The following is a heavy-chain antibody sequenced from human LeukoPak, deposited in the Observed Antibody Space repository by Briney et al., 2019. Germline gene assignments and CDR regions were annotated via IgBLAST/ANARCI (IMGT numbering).Heavy chain of an antibody. V-gene: IGHV4-4*07. CDR2: IYTSGST. CDR1: GGSISSYY. Sequence: SETLSLTCAVSGGSISSYYWSWIRQPAGKGLEWIGRIYTSGSTNYNPSPKSRVTMSVDTSKNQFSLKLSSVTAADTAVYYCARAESSGRWNAFDYWGQGTLVTVSS. D-gene: IGHD6-19*01. J-gene: IGHJ4*02. CDR3: ARAESSGRWNAFDY.